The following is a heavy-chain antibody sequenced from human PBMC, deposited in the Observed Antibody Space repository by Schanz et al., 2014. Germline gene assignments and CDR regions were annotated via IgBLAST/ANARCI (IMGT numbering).Heavy chain of an antibody. CDR2: IIPILGIA. D-gene: IGHD6-6*01. CDR1: GYTFSDYG. Sequence: QLQLVQSGAEVKKPGSSVKVSCKTSGYTFSDYGITWVRQAPGQGLEWMGRIIPILGIANYAQKFQGRVTITADRSTSTAYMELRSLRSDDTAVYYCARDQSPYTNSSDVRYFDYWGQGSLXTVSS. V-gene: IGHV1-69*04. J-gene: IGHJ4*02. CDR3: ARDQSPYTNSSDVRYFDY.